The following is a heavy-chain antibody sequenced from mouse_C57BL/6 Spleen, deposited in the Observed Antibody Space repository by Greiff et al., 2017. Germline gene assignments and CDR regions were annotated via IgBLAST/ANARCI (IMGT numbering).Heavy chain of an antibody. V-gene: IGHV3-6*01. Sequence: EVQVVESGPGLVKPSQSLSLTCSVTGYSITSGYYWNWIRQFPGNKLEWMGYISYDGSNNYNPSLKNRISITRDTSKNQFFLKLNSVTTEDTATYYCAREDYGSSSPFDYWGQGTTLTVSS. J-gene: IGHJ2*01. D-gene: IGHD1-1*01. CDR2: ISYDGSN. CDR3: AREDYGSSSPFDY. CDR1: GYSITSGYY.